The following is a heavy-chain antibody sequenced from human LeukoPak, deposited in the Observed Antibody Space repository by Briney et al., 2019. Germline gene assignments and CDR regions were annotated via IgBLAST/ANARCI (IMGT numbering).Heavy chain of an antibody. J-gene: IGHJ5*02. CDR3: AREAVAGAFDL. CDR2: IGGSDNIV. D-gene: IGHD6-19*01. CDR1: GFNFHEFY. Sequence: GGSLRLSCATSGFNFHEFYMSWIRQAPGKGLAWVADIGGSDNIVSYGESVRGRFAISRDFATDSLYLQMDSLRAEDTAVYYCAREAVAGAFDLWGQGTLVTVSS. V-gene: IGHV3-11*01.